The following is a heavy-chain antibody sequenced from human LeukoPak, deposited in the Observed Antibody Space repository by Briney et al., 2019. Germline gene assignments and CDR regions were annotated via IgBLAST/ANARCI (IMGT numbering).Heavy chain of an antibody. CDR3: AEGYYSGGTCYPRDY. CDR1: GFPFSNSA. CDR2: IVVGSSNI. D-gene: IGHD2-15*01. V-gene: IGHV1-58*01. J-gene: IGHJ4*02. Sequence: VKVSCKASGFPFSNSAVQWVRQARGQRLEWIGWIVVGSSNIKYAQKFQERVTITRDMSTSTAYMELSSLRSEDTAMYYCAEGYYSGGTCYPRDYWGQGTLVTVSS.